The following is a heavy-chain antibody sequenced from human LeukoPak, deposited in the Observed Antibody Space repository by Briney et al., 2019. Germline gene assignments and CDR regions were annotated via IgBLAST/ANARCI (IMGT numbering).Heavy chain of an antibody. J-gene: IGHJ4*02. V-gene: IGHV1-69*05. CDR2: IIPTFGTA. CDR3: ARDRPRGYSYGFPDY. CDR1: GGTFSSYA. Sequence: GSSVKVSCKASGGTFSSYAISWVRQAPGQGLEWMGRIIPTFGTANYAQKFQGRVTITTDESTSTAYMELSSLRSEDTAVYYCARDRPRGYSYGFPDYWGQGTLVTVSS. D-gene: IGHD5-18*01.